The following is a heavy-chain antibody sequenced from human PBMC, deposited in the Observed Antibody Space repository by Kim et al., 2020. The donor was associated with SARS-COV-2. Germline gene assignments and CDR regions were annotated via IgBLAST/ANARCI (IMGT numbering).Heavy chain of an antibody. D-gene: IGHD1-26*01. V-gene: IGHV1-69*04. CDR1: GGTFSSYA. CDR3: ACKDSAEWEPMLDY. J-gene: IGHJ4*02. Sequence: SVKVSCKASGGTFSSYAISWVRQAPGQGLEWMGRIIPILGIANYAQKFQGRVTITADKSTSTAYMELSSLRSEDTAVYYCACKDSAEWEPMLDYWGQGTLVSVSS. CDR2: IIPILGIA.